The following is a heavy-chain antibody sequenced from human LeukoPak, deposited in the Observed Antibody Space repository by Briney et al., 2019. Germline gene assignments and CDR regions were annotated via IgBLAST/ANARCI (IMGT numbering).Heavy chain of an antibody. J-gene: IGHJ3*01. CDR2: IYPGDSDT. Sequence: GESLKISCKGSGYSFTSYWIGWVRQLPGKGLEWMGIIYPGDSDTRYSPSFQGQVTFSADKSISTAYLQWSSLKASDTAMYYCARRGFCSGGSCYSHAFDFWGQGTMVTVSS. V-gene: IGHV5-51*01. CDR3: ARRGFCSGGSCYSHAFDF. D-gene: IGHD2-15*01. CDR1: GYSFTSYW.